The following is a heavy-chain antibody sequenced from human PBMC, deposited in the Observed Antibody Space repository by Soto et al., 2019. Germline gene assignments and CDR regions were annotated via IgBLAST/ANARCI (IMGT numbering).Heavy chain of an antibody. J-gene: IGHJ4*02. CDR2: IYSTGTT. D-gene: IGHD3-10*01. Sequence: EVQLVESGGGLIQPGGSLKLSCAASGFTVGNNYMSWVRQXPGKGLEWVSLIYSTGTTKYADSVKGRFTVSRDNAKNTLYLQMNSLRAEDTAVYYCAKDGRGSGSHYNSFGYWGQGTLVTVSS. CDR3: AKDGRGSGSHYNSFGY. V-gene: IGHV3-53*01. CDR1: GFTVGNNY.